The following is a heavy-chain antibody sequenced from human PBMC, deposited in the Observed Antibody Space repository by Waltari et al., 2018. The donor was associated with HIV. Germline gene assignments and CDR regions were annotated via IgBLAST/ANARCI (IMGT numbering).Heavy chain of an antibody. V-gene: IGHV3-21*01. CDR2: ISRGSKYI. J-gene: IGHJ4*02. Sequence: EVQLVESGGGLVKPGGSLRLSCAASGFTFSDYSMNGVRQAPGKGLKWVSSISRGSKYIYYADSVKGRFTISRDNAKNSLYLQMNSLRAEDTAVYYCARGGEGSYADYWGQGTLVTVSS. D-gene: IGHD1-26*01. CDR3: ARGGEGSYADY. CDR1: GFTFSDYS.